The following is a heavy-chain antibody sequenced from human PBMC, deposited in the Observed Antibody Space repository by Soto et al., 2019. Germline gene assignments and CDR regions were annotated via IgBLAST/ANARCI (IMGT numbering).Heavy chain of an antibody. CDR2: INAGNGNT. CDR1: GYTFTSYA. J-gene: IGHJ4*02. Sequence: GSSVKVSWKASGYTFTSYAMHWVRQAPGQRLEWMGWINAGNGNTKYSQKFQGRVTITRDTSASTAYMELSSLRSEDTAVYYCARGFGYSYGYPEHYFDYWGQGTLVTGS. CDR3: ARGFGYSYGYPEHYFDY. V-gene: IGHV1-3*01. D-gene: IGHD5-18*01.